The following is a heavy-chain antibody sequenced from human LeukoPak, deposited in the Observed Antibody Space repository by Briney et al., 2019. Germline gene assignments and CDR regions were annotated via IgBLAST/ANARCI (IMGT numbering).Heavy chain of an antibody. Sequence: GGSLRLSCAASGFTFSSYGMHWVRQAPGKGLEWVAVISYDGSNKYYADSVKGRFTISRDNSKNTLYLQMNSLRAEDTAVYYCARGGDFGVPAPLGIDAFDIWGQGTMVTVSS. V-gene: IGHV3-30*03. CDR1: GFTFSSYG. J-gene: IGHJ3*02. CDR3: ARGGDFGVPAPLGIDAFDI. D-gene: IGHD2-2*01. CDR2: ISYDGSNK.